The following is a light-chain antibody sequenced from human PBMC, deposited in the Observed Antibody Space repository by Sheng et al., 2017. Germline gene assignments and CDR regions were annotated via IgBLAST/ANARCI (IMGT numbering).Light chain of an antibody. CDR3: QQYYSTPSFT. Sequence: DIVMTQSPDSLSVSLGERATINCQSSQSILYTSNNKNYLAWYQQKPGQPPKLLIYWASTRESGVPDRFSGSGSGTDFTLTISSLQAEDVAVYYCQQYYSTPSFTFGPRDHSRYQT. J-gene: IGKJ3*01. CDR1: QSILYTSNNKNY. CDR2: WAS. V-gene: IGKV4-1*01.